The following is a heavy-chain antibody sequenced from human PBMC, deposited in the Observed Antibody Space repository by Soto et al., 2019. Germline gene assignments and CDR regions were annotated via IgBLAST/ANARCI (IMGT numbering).Heavy chain of an antibody. Sequence: ASVKVSCKASGYTFTSYDINWVRQATGQGLEWMGWMNPNSGNTGYAQKFQGRVTMTRNTSISTAYMELSSLRSEDTAVYYCAKDHRPGIAAAGHRYYYYYGMDVWGQGTTVTVSS. CDR2: MNPNSGNT. D-gene: IGHD6-13*01. CDR3: AKDHRPGIAAAGHRYYYYYGMDV. CDR1: GYTFTSYD. J-gene: IGHJ6*02. V-gene: IGHV1-8*01.